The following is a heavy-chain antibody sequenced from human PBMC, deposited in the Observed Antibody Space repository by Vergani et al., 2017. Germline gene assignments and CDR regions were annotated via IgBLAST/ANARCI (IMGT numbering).Heavy chain of an antibody. CDR1: GGSISSSSYY. CDR2: IYYSGSA. D-gene: IGHD3-10*01. J-gene: IGHJ3*02. CDR3: ARRKGVPYYYGSGSYTDAFDI. V-gene: IGHV4-39*01. Sequence: QLQLQESGPGLVKPSETLSLTCTVSGGSISSSSYYWGWIRQPPGKGLEWIGRIYYSGSAYYNPSLKSRVTISVDTSKNPFSLKLSSVTAADTAVYYCARRKGVPYYYGSGSYTDAFDIWGQGTMVTVSS.